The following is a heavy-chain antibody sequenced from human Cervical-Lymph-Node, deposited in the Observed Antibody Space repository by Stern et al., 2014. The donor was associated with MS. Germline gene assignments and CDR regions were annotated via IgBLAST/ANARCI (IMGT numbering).Heavy chain of an antibody. CDR2: IYYSGST. V-gene: IGHV4-59*01. CDR3: ARDKGIAVAGRDAFDI. J-gene: IGHJ3*02. CDR1: GGSISSYY. Sequence: QVQLQESGPGLVKPSETLSLTCTVSGGSISSYYWSWIRQPPGKGLEWVGYIYYSGSTNYNPSLKSRVTISVDTSKNQFSLKLSSVTAADTAVYYCARDKGIAVAGRDAFDIWGQGTMVTVSS. D-gene: IGHD6-19*01.